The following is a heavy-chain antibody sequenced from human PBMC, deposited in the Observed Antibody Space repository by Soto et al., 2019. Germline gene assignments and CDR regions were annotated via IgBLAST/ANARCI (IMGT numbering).Heavy chain of an antibody. V-gene: IGHV1-3*01. J-gene: IGHJ6*02. Sequence: GASVKVSCKASGYTFTSYAMHWVRQAPGQRLEWMGWINAGNGNTKYSQKFQGRVTITRDTSASTAYMELSSLRSEDTAVYYCATGSWSGYYHRPPYYYGMDVWGQGTTVTVSS. CDR2: INAGNGNT. CDR1: GYTFTSYA. D-gene: IGHD3-3*01. CDR3: ATGSWSGYYHRPPYYYGMDV.